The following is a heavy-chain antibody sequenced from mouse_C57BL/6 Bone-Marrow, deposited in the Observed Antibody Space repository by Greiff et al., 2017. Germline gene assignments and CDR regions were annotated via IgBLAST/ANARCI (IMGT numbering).Heavy chain of an antibody. V-gene: IGHV1-37*01. CDR2: ISPYNGDT. Sequence: LVESGASVKISCKALGYSFTGYFMNWVKQSHGKSLEWIGRISPYNGDTYYNKKFKGKATLTVDKFSSTAHMELLSLTSEDYAVYYCARSYGSKLSVDFWGQGTSVTVSS. CDR3: ARSYGSKLSVDF. CDR1: GYSFTGYF. J-gene: IGHJ4*01. D-gene: IGHD1-1*01.